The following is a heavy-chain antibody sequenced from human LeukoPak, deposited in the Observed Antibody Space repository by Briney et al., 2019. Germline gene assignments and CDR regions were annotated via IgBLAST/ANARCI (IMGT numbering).Heavy chain of an antibody. D-gene: IGHD3-10*01. V-gene: IGHV1-2*02. CDR1: GYTFTGYY. CDR2: INPNSGGT. J-gene: IGHJ4*02. Sequence: ASVKVSCKASGYTFTGYYMHWVRQAPGQGLEWMGWINPNSGGTNYAQKFQGRVTMTRDTSISTAYMELSRLRSDDTAVYYCARRGHEGVYYGSGGGFDYWGQGTLVTVSS. CDR3: ARRGHEGVYYGSGGGFDY.